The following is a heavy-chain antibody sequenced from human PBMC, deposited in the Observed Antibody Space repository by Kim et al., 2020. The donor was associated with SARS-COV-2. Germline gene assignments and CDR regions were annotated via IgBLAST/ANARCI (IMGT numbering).Heavy chain of an antibody. CDR2: ISYDGSNK. V-gene: IGHV3-33*05. CDR3: ALGTQLAVAGIEGDY. CDR1: GFTFSSYG. D-gene: IGHD6-19*01. Sequence: GGSLRLSCAASGFTFSSYGMHWVRQAPGKGLEWVAVISYDGSNKYYADSVKGRFTISRDNSKNTLYLQMNSLRAEDTAVYYCALGTQLAVAGIEGDYWGQGTLVTVSS. J-gene: IGHJ4*02.